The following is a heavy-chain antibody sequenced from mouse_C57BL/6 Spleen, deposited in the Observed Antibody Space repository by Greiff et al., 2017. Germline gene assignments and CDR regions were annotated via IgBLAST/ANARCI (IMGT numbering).Heavy chain of an antibody. CDR1: GYTFTSYW. CDR3: ARWDYGSTYVDY. D-gene: IGHD1-1*01. J-gene: IGHJ2*01. Sequence: QVQLQQPGTELVKPGASVKLSCKASGYTFTSYWMHWVKQRPGQGLEWIGNINPSNGGTNYNEKFKSKATLTVDKSSSAAYMQLSGLTSGNSAVYYCARWDYGSTYVDYWGQGTTLTVSS. CDR2: INPSNGGT. V-gene: IGHV1-53*01.